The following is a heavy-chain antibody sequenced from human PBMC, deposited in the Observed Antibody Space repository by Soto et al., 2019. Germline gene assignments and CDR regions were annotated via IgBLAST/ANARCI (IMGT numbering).Heavy chain of an antibody. CDR2: TSGSGHYI. Sequence: EVRLLESGGGLVQPGGSLRLYCAGSGFTSSNYSMSWVRQAPGKGLEWVPTTSGSGHYIQYRDSVKGRFTISRDNSKNTLYLQMNSLRAEDTAVYYCAGGAMVTPYYYGLDVWGQGTTVTVSS. CDR1: GFTSSNYS. J-gene: IGHJ6*02. D-gene: IGHD5-18*01. V-gene: IGHV3-23*01. CDR3: AGGAMVTPYYYGLDV.